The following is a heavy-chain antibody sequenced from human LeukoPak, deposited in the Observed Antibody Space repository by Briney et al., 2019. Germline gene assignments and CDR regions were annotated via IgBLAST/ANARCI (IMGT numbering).Heavy chain of an antibody. CDR1: GGSISSSGYY. Sequence: PSETLSLTCTLSGGSISSSGYYWGWIRQPPGKGLEWIGSIYYSGSTYYNPSLKSRVTISVDTSKNQFSLKLSSVTAADTAVYYCARLHCSGGSCYYFDYWGQGTLVTVSS. CDR2: IYYSGST. CDR3: ARLHCSGGSCYYFDY. V-gene: IGHV4-39*01. D-gene: IGHD2-15*01. J-gene: IGHJ4*02.